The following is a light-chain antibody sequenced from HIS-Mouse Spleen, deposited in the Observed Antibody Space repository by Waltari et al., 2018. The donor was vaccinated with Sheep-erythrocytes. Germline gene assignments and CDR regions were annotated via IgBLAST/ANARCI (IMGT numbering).Light chain of an antibody. Sequence: QSALTQPASVSASPGQSITISCTGTSSDVGSYNLVSWYQQHPGKSPKLMIYEGSKRLSGFSSRFSCSKYGNTAFLTLSGLQAEDDAAYYCCSYAGSSTFYVFGTVAKVTVI. V-gene: IGLV2-23*01. CDR1: SSDVGSYNL. CDR2: EGS. CDR3: CSYAGSSTFYV. J-gene: IGLJ1*01.